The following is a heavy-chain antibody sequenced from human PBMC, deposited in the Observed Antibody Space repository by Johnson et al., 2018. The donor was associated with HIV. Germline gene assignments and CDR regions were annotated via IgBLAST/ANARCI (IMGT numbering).Heavy chain of an antibody. Sequence: VQLVESGGGVVQPGRSLRLSCTASRFTFSNYAMHWVRQAPGKGLEWVSYISSSGSTIYYADSVKGRFTISRDNAKNSLYLQMNSLRAEDTAVYYCARDGGIQLWSAFDIWGQGTMVTVSS. CDR2: ISSSGSTI. V-gene: IGHV3-48*04. CDR3: ARDGGIQLWSAFDI. CDR1: RFTFSNYA. J-gene: IGHJ3*02. D-gene: IGHD5-18*01.